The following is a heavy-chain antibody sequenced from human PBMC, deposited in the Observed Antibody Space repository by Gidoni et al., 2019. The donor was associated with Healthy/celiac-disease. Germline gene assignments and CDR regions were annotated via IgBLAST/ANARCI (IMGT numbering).Heavy chain of an antibody. Sequence: QVQLQQWGAGLLTPSETLSLTFAVYGGSFSGYYWSWIRQPPGKGLEWIGEINHSGSTNYNPSIKRRVTISVDTSKNQFSLKLSSVTAADTAVYYCARGSYGDYRGYYFDYWGQGTLVTVSS. D-gene: IGHD4-17*01. CDR2: INHSGST. J-gene: IGHJ4*02. CDR1: GGSFSGYY. CDR3: ARGSYGDYRGYYFDY. V-gene: IGHV4-34*01.